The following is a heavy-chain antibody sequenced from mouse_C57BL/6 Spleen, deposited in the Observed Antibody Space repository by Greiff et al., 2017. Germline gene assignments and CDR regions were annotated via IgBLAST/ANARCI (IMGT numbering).Heavy chain of an antibody. J-gene: IGHJ2*01. CDR1: GYTFTSYW. CDR3: ARRDY. CDR2: IDPSDSYT. V-gene: IGHV1-69*01. Sequence: VKLVESGAELVMPGASVKLSCKASGYTFTSYWMHWVKQRPGQGLEWIGEIDPSDSYTNYNQKFKGKSTLTVDKSSSTAYMQLSSLTSEDSAVYYCARRDYWGQGTTLTVSS.